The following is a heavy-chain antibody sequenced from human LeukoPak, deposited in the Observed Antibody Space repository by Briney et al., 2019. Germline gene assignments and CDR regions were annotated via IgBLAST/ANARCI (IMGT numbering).Heavy chain of an antibody. J-gene: IGHJ6*02. CDR1: GFIFSNYG. D-gene: IGHD1-26*01. Sequence: GGSLRLSCAASGFIFSNYGMHWVRQAPGKGLEWVVIIWHDGSSKDYVDPVKGRFTISRDNSKNTLYLQMNSLRAEDTAVYYCARDRYSAIHYYYDMDVWGQGTTVTVSS. CDR3: ARDRYSAIHYYYDMDV. V-gene: IGHV3-33*01. CDR2: IWHDGSSK.